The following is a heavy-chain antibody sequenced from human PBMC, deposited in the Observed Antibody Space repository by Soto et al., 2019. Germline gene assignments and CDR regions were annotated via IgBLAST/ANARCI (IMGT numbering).Heavy chain of an antibody. V-gene: IGHV1-3*01. J-gene: IGHJ4*02. CDR1: GYTFTSYG. D-gene: IGHD3-22*01. Sequence: ASVKVSCKASGYTFTSYGINWVRQAPGRGLEWMGWINPGNGNTEYSQQFQGRVIIDRDTSASTAYMELSSLRPEDTAVYYCARGGYFDSSNYLAYWGLGTLVTVSS. CDR2: INPGNGNT. CDR3: ARGGYFDSSNYLAY.